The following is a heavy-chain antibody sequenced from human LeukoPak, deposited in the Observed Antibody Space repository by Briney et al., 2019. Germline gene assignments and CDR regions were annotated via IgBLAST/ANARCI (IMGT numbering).Heavy chain of an antibody. CDR1: GFTFTTSA. CDR2: IIVSGGST. D-gene: IGHD3-10*01. V-gene: IGHV1-58*02. J-gene: IGHJ6*02. Sequence: SVKVSCKASGFTFTTSAIQWVRQAPGQRLEWIGWIIVSGGSTNYAQKFHDRVTITRDMSTSTAYMELSRLRSEDTAVYYCAATITVGYYYGSGIYFGMDVWGQGTTVTVSS. CDR3: AATITVGYYYGSGIYFGMDV.